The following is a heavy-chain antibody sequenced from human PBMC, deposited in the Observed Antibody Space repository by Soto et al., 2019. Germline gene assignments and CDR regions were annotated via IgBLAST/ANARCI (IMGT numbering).Heavy chain of an antibody. Sequence: QVQLVQSGAEVKKPGASVKVSCKTSGYTFTGSYIHWIRQAPGQGLEWMGWINPNSGDSDYSQEFQGRVTMTSDTSVTTAYMQLTRLRSDDTAVYYCARREQWLENFDVWGQGTLVTVSS. CDR3: ARREQWLENFDV. J-gene: IGHJ4*02. V-gene: IGHV1-2*02. CDR2: INPNSGDS. CDR1: GYTFTGSY. D-gene: IGHD6-19*01.